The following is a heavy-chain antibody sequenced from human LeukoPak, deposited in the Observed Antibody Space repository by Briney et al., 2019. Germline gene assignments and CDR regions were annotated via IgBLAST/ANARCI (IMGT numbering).Heavy chain of an antibody. D-gene: IGHD3-9*01. CDR3: ARGLGDYNTDWFPVSGY. CDR2: MNPGSGDT. Sequence: ASVKVSCKASGYTFTTHDLTWVRQATGQGLEWMGWMNPGSGDTAYAQKLQGRVTMTRDTSMSTAYMELNSLGSEDTAIYYCARGLGDYNTDWFPVSGYWGQGTPVTVSS. CDR1: GYTFTTHD. J-gene: IGHJ4*02. V-gene: IGHV1-8*01.